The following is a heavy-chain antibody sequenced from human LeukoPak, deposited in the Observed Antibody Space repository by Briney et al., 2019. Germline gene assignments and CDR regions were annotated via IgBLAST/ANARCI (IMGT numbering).Heavy chain of an antibody. CDR3: AKDKGSRRRSSYYFDY. V-gene: IGHV3-30*02. Sequence: GGSLRLSCAASGFTFSSYGMHWVRQAPGKGLEWVAFIRYDGSNKYYADSVKGRFTISRDNSKNTLYLQMNSLRAEDTAVYYCAKDKGSRRRSSYYFDYWGQGTLVTVSS. CDR2: IRYDGSNK. D-gene: IGHD6-13*01. CDR1: GFTFSSYG. J-gene: IGHJ4*02.